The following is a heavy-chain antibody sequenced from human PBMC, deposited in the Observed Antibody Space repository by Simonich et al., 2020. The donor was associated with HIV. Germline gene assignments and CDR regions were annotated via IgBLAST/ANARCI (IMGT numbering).Heavy chain of an antibody. J-gene: IGHJ1*01. V-gene: IGHV1-69-2*01. CDR3: ALDQINSPALH. Sequence: EVQLVQSGAEVKKPGAAVKISCHFSGYTFTDYYIHWVQQAPGKGLEWMGLVDPEDGGTVYTERFQGRVTITADTSTDTAYMELNSLTSEDTAVYYCALDQINSPALHWGQGSLVTVSS. D-gene: IGHD1-20*01. CDR1: GYTFTDYY. CDR2: VDPEDGGT.